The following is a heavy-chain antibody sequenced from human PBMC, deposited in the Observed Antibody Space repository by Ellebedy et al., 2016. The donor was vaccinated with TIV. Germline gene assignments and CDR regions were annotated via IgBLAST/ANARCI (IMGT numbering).Heavy chain of an antibody. CDR2: ITTSGGTI. J-gene: IGHJ4*02. CDR1: GFTFSDFY. V-gene: IGHV3-11*01. D-gene: IGHD1-1*01. Sequence: GGSLRLSXAGSGFTFSDFYMSWIRQAPGKGLQWVSYITTSGGTIYYADSVKGRFTISRDNAKNSLYLQMNSLRAEDTAVYYCARGLHWIAYWGQGTLVTVSS. CDR3: ARGLHWIAY.